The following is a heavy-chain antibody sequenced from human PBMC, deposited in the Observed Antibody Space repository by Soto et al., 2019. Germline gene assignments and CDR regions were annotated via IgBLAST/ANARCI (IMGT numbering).Heavy chain of an antibody. Sequence: GECLKISCRISGYNFTNYWIGWVRPMPGGGLEWMGLIFPRDSDTRYSPSFEGQVTISTDNSIATAYLQWHSLEASDTAIYFCARLGSLLQPINYWGKGTPGTVSS. V-gene: IGHV5-51*01. D-gene: IGHD4-4*01. CDR2: IFPRDSDT. J-gene: IGHJ4*02. CDR3: ARLGSLLQPINY. CDR1: GYNFTNYW.